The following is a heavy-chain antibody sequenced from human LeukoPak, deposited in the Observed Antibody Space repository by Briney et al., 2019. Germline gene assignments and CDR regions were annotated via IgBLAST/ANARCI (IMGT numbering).Heavy chain of an antibody. J-gene: IGHJ6*03. V-gene: IGHV4-4*07. Sequence: SETLSLTCTVSGDSISGFYWSWIRQAAGKGLEWIGHIYTSGSTNYNPSLKSRVTMLVDTSKNQFSLKLSSVTAADTAVYYCARGPYYYYYMDVWGKGTTVAVSS. CDR1: GDSISGFY. CDR3: ARGPYYYYYMDV. CDR2: IYTSGST.